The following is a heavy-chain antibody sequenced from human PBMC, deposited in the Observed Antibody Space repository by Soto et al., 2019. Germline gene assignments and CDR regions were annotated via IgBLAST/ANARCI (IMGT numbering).Heavy chain of an antibody. J-gene: IGHJ6*02. V-gene: IGHV3-66*01. CDR2: IYSGGST. Sequence: EVQLVESGGGLVQPGGSLRLSCAASGFTVSTNFMTWVRQAPGKGLEWVSVIYSGGSTFYADSVKGRFTITRDNSEHTLYFQMNSLRAEDTSVYYFARAKMQQWPYYCDDGLDVWGQGTTVTVSS. CDR1: GFTVSTNF. CDR3: ARAKMQQWPYYCDDGLDV. D-gene: IGHD6-13*01.